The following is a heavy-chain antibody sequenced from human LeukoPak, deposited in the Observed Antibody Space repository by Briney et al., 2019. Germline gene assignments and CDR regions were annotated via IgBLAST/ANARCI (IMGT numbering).Heavy chain of an antibody. Sequence: SETLSLTCTVSGGSIRSYYWSWIRQPPGKGLEWIGYIYYSGSTNYNPSLKSRVTISVDTSKNQFSLKLSSVTAADTAVYYCARATSLSDGYNYWVYWGQGTLVTVSS. CDR3: ARATSLSDGYNYWVY. J-gene: IGHJ4*02. CDR1: GGSIRSYY. CDR2: IYYSGST. D-gene: IGHD5-24*01. V-gene: IGHV4-59*01.